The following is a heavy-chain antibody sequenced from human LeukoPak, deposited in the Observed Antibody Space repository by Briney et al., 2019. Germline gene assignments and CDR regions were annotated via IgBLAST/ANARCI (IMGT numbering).Heavy chain of an antibody. V-gene: IGHV4-30-4*01. D-gene: IGHD5-12*01. J-gene: IGHJ4*02. CDR3: ARSRGVATIDY. CDR1: GGSISSSDYY. Sequence: SETLSLTCTVSGGSISSSDYYWSWIRQPPGKGLEWIGYIYYSGSTSYNPSLKSRITISVDTSKNQFSLKLSSVTAADTAVYYCARSRGVATIDYWGQGTLVTVSS. CDR2: IYYSGST.